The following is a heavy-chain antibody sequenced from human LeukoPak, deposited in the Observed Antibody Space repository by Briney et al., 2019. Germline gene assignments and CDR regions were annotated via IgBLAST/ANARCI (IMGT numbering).Heavy chain of an antibody. D-gene: IGHD2-15*01. J-gene: IGHJ4*02. CDR3: AKDRAFTPPLAFDN. CDR1: GFTFRSYA. V-gene: IGHV3-23*01. Sequence: GGSLRLSCAASGFTFRSYAMRWVRQAPGKGLEWVSGISGGGGGTYYADSVKGRFTISRDNSKNTLYLQMNSLRADGTAIYYRAKDRAFTPPLAFDNWGQGTLVTVSS. CDR2: ISGGGGGT.